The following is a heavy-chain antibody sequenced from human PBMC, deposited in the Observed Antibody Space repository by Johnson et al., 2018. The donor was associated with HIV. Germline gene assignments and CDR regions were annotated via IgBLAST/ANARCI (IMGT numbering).Heavy chain of an antibody. Sequence: QLVESGGGLVQPGGSLRLSCAASGFTFSSYAMSWVRQAPGNGLEWLAFVSYNGIHVYYSDSVRGRFTISRAISKNTLVLQMNSLRHEDTAVYYCARDWGPRLGYYDSSGYYWAFDVWGQGTKVTVSS. CDR3: ARDWGPRLGYYDSSGYYWAFDV. D-gene: IGHD3-22*01. J-gene: IGHJ3*01. V-gene: IGHV3-30*04. CDR2: VSYNGIHV. CDR1: GFTFSSYA.